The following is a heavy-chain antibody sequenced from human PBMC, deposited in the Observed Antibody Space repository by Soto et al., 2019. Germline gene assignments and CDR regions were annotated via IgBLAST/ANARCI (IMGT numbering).Heavy chain of an antibody. Sequence: GGSLRLSCAASGFTFSNAWMSWVRQAPGKGLEWVGHMKSKTGGGTTDYAAPVKGRFTISRDDSKNTLYLQVNSLKTEDTAVYYCNTGGCSGGSCYFDFDHWGQGTLVTVSS. CDR3: NTGGCSGGSCYFDFDH. V-gene: IGHV3-15*01. D-gene: IGHD2-15*01. J-gene: IGHJ4*02. CDR2: MKSKTGGGTT. CDR1: GFTFSNAW.